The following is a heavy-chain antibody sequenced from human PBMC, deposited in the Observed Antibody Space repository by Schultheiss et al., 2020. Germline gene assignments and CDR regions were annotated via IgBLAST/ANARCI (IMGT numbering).Heavy chain of an antibody. J-gene: IGHJ4*02. D-gene: IGHD3-3*01. CDR3: ARDWSGEYPLGSAFDY. CDR1: GFTLSSHA. CDR2: ISGSGGTT. Sequence: GGSLRLSCAASGFTLSSHAMSWVRQASGKGLEWVSAISGSGGTTYYADSVKGRFTISRDNSKNTLYLQMNSVRAEDTAVYYCARDWSGEYPLGSAFDYWGQGTLVTVSS. V-gene: IGHV3-23*01.